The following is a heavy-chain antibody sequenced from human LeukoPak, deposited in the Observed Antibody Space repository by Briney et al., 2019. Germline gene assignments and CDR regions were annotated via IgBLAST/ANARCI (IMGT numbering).Heavy chain of an antibody. CDR1: GYTFTSYY. CDR3: ARVWQLDHVGGYYYGMDV. V-gene: IGHV1-46*01. J-gene: IGHJ6*02. Sequence: GASVKVSCKASGYTFTSYYMHWVRQAPGQGLEWMGIINPSGGSTSYAQKFQGRVTMTRNTSISTAYMELSSLRSEDTAVYYCARVWQLDHVGGYYYGMDVWGQGTTVTVSS. CDR2: INPSGGST. D-gene: IGHD6-6*01.